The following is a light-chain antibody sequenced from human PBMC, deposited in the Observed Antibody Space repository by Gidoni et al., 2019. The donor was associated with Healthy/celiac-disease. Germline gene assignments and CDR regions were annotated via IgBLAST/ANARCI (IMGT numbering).Light chain of an antibody. Sequence: DIQMTQSPSTLSASVGDRVTITSRASQSISSWLAWYQQKPGKAPKLLIYKASSLESGVPSRFSGSGSGTEFTLTISSLQPDDFATYYCQQYNSFWTCGQGTKVEIK. J-gene: IGKJ1*01. CDR2: KAS. CDR3: QQYNSFWT. V-gene: IGKV1-5*03. CDR1: QSISSW.